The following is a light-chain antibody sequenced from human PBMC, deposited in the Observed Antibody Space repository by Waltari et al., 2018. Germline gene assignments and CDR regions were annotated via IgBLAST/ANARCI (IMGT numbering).Light chain of an antibody. V-gene: IGLV2-14*03. Sequence: QSALTQPASVSGSPGQSITISCTGTINDIGYYNFVSWYQQHPRKAPRLIIFDVTRWPSGVSHRFSGSKSGSAASLTISGLQAEDEADYYCASYTNTNTIIFGEGTKVAVL. CDR1: INDIGYYNF. CDR3: ASYTNTNTII. CDR2: DVT. J-gene: IGLJ2*01.